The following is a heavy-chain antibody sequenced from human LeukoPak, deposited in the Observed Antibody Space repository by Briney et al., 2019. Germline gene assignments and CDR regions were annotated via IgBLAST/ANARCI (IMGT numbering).Heavy chain of an antibody. J-gene: IGHJ3*02. CDR1: GFTFSHYT. Sequence: GGSLRLPCAASGFTFSHYTMNWVRQAPGKGLEWVSSISSSSSYIYYADSVKGRFTISRDNAKKSLYLQVNSLRAEDTALYCCARDIRPYSGYDNLAFDIWGQGTMVTVSS. D-gene: IGHD5-12*01. CDR3: ARDIRPYSGYDNLAFDI. CDR2: ISSSSSYI. V-gene: IGHV3-21*01.